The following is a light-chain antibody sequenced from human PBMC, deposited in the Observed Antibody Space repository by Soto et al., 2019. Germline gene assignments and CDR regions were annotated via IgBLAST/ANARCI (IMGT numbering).Light chain of an antibody. Sequence: EIVLTQSPGTLSLSPGETVALSCRASQSVTNNYLAWYQQKRGQAPRLLIYGASNRATGIPDRFSGGGSGTDFILTIIRLEPEDFAVYYCQQYGSSPQTFGQGTKVEIK. J-gene: IGKJ1*01. CDR2: GAS. CDR3: QQYGSSPQT. V-gene: IGKV3-20*01. CDR1: QSVTNNY.